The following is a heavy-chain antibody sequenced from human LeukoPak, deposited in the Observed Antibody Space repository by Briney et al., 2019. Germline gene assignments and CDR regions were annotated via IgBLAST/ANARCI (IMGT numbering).Heavy chain of an antibody. D-gene: IGHD2-2*03. CDR2: IYYSGST. Sequence: SETLSLTCTVSGGSISSYYWSWIRQPPGKGLEWIGYIYYSGSTNYNPSLKSRVAILVDRSKNQFSLRLRSVTAADTAVYYCARVHLDPGYRWGQGTLVTVSS. J-gene: IGHJ5*02. V-gene: IGHV4-59*01. CDR1: GGSISSYY. CDR3: ARVHLDPGYR.